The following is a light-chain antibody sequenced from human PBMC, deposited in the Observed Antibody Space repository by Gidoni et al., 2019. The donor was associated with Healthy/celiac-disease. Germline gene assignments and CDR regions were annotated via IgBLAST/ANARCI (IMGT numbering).Light chain of an antibody. CDR1: ALPKQY. J-gene: IGLJ2*01. Sequence: SYELTQPPSTSLSPGQTATSTRSGDALPKQYAYWYQQKPGQAPVLVIYKDSERPSGITERFSGSSSGTTVTLTISGVQAEDEADYYCQSADSSGTYVVFGGGTKLTVL. CDR2: KDS. V-gene: IGLV3-25*03. CDR3: QSADSSGTYVV.